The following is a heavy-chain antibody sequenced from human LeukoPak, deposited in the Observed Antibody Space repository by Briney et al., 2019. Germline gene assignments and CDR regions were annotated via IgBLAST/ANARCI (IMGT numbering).Heavy chain of an antibody. J-gene: IGHJ3*02. CDR1: GFTFSSHW. V-gene: IGHV3-7*03. CDR3: ARDGAAAGMGDAFDI. D-gene: IGHD6-13*01. Sequence: PGGSLRLSCAASGFTFSSHWMSWVRQAPGKGLEWVANIKQDGSEKYYVDSVKGRFTIPRDNAKNSLYLQMNSLRAEDTAVYYCARDGAAAGMGDAFDIWGQGTMVTVSS. CDR2: IKQDGSEK.